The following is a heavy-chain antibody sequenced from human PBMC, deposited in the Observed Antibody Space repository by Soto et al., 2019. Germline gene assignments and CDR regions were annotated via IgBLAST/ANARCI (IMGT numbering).Heavy chain of an antibody. CDR3: ARLTAGTVYGMDV. D-gene: IGHD1-7*01. CDR1: EYRFRSYC. Sequence: GESQNIRSIDPEYRFRSYCIVGVGQIPGKGLEWMGIIYPGDSDTRYSPSFQGQVTISADKSISTAYLQWSSLKASDTAMYYCARLTAGTVYGMDVWGQGTTVTVSS. J-gene: IGHJ6*02. CDR2: IYPGDSDT. V-gene: IGHV5-51*01.